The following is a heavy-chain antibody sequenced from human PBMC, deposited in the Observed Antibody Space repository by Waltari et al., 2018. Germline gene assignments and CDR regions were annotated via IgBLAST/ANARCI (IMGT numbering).Heavy chain of an antibody. D-gene: IGHD3-9*01. CDR3: ATALPLESTILGPFDY. Sequence: VQLVESGGGLVQPGGSLRLSCAASGFTLNNQAMSWVRQAPGKGLEWMGGFVPEDGETIYAQKFQGRVTMTEDTSTDTAYMELSSLRSEDTAVYYCATALPLESTILGPFDYWGQGTLVTVSS. CDR2: FVPEDGET. J-gene: IGHJ4*02. CDR1: GFTLNNQA. V-gene: IGHV1-24*01.